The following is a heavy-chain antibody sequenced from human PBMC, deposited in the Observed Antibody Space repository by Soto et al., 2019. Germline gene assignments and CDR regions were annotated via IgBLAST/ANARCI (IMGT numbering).Heavy chain of an antibody. CDR3: ARATEKYFDY. CDR2: ISFDGSYS. CDR1: GFSFTSHG. Sequence: GGSLRLSCAASGFSFTSHGVHWVRQAPGKGLEWVAVISFDGSYSNFIDSVKGRFTISRDDSKNTLYLQMNSLRAEDTALYYCARATEKYFDYWGQGTLVTVSS. V-gene: IGHV3-30*03. J-gene: IGHJ4*02. D-gene: IGHD5-12*01.